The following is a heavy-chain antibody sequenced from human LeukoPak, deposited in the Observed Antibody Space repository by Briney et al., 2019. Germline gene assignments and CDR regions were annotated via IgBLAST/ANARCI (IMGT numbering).Heavy chain of an antibody. CDR1: GFTFSDYY. V-gene: IGHV3-66*01. J-gene: IGHJ4*02. Sequence: GGSLRLSCAASGFTFSDYYMSWIRQAPGKGLECVSMIYSGGATYYADSVKGRFTISRDNSKNPLYLQMNSLRAEDTAIYYCAAKWLLRRYWGQGTLVTVSS. CDR3: AAKWLLRRY. D-gene: IGHD3-22*01. CDR2: IYSGGAT.